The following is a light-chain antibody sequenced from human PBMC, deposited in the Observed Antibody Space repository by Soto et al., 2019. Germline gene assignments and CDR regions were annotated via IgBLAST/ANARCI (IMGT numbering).Light chain of an antibody. V-gene: IGLV2-14*01. CDR2: DVS. CDR1: SSDVGGYNY. Sequence: QPVLTQPASVSGSPGQSITISCTGTSSDVGGYNYVSWYQQHPGKAPKLMIYDVSNRPSGVSNRFSGSKSGTSASLAITGLQAEDETDYYCQSYDSSLSGFVFGTGTKVTVL. CDR3: QSYDSSLSGFV. J-gene: IGLJ1*01.